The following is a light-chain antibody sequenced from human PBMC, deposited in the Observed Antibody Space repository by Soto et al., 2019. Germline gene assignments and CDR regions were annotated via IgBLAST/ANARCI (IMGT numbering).Light chain of an antibody. CDR1: QDITNF. CDR3: QQLKSYPHT. CDR2: ATS. Sequence: IQLSQSPSSLSASVGDRVTITCRASQDITNFLAWYQQKPGKAPKVLVFATSNLQGGVPTRFSGSGSGTEYTLTISSPQPEDSATYYCQQLKSYPHTFGQGTNLLIK. J-gene: IGKJ2*01. V-gene: IGKV1-9*01.